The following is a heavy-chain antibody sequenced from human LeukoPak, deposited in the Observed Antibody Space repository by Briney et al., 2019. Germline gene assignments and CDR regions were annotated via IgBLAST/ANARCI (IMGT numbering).Heavy chain of an antibody. CDR1: GFTFSSYA. CDR3: ASLDSSGYSAFDI. D-gene: IGHD3-22*01. Sequence: PGGSLRLSCAASGFTFSSYAMSWVRQAPGKGLEWVSAISGSGGSTYYADSVKGRFTISRDNSKNTLYLQMNSLRAEDTAVYYCASLDSSGYSAFDIWGQGTMVTVSS. J-gene: IGHJ3*02. CDR2: ISGSGGST. V-gene: IGHV3-23*01.